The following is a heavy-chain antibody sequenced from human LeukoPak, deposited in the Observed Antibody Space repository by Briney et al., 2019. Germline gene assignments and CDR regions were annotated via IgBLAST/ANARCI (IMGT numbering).Heavy chain of an antibody. Sequence: GESLKISCKGSGYSFKSYWIGWVRQVPGKGLELMGITYPGDSDTRYSPSFQGQVTISADKSISTAYLQWSSLKASDTATYCCAAILGEDYGDFLNWGQGTLVTVFS. V-gene: IGHV5-51*01. D-gene: IGHD4-17*01. CDR1: GYSFKSYW. CDR3: AAILGEDYGDFLN. J-gene: IGHJ1*01. CDR2: TYPGDSDT.